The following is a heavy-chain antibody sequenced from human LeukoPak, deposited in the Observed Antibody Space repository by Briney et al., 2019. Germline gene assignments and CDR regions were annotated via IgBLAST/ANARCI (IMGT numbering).Heavy chain of an antibody. CDR1: GGSISNYY. CDR2: IYTSGST. D-gene: IGHD3-22*01. J-gene: IGHJ4*02. Sequence: SETLSLTCTVSGGSISNYYWSWIRQPAGKGLEWIGHIYTSGSTNYNPSLKSRVTISGDTSKNQFSLRLSSVTAADTAVYYCARASYSYDINGWVPFDYWGQGTLVTVSS. V-gene: IGHV4-4*07. CDR3: ARASYSYDINGWVPFDY.